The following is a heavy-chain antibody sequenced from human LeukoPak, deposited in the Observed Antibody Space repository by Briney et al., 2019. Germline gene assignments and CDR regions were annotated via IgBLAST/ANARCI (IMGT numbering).Heavy chain of an antibody. CDR3: IRGWYSSSPFDY. CDR1: GFTFSSYW. J-gene: IGHJ4*02. Sequence: PGGSLRLSCAAAGFTFSSYWMHWVRQAPGKGLVWVSRIDTDGSSTSYADSVKGRFTISRDNAKNTLYLQMNSLRAEDTAVYYCIRGWYSSSPFDYWGQGTLVTVSS. D-gene: IGHD6-6*01. V-gene: IGHV3-74*01. CDR2: IDTDGSST.